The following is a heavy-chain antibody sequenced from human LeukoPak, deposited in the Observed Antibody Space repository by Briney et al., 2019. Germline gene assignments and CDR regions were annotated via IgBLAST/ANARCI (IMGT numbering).Heavy chain of an antibody. CDR2: IRYDGSNK. J-gene: IGHJ3*01. V-gene: IGHV3-30*02. Sequence: GGSLRLSCAASGFTFSSYGMHWVRQAPGKGLEWVAFIRYDGSNKCYADSVKGRFTISRDNSRNTLYLQMDSLRAEDTAVYYCAKDLLAYTMAAFDVWGQGTMVTVSS. CDR3: AKDLLAYTMAAFDV. CDR1: GFTFSSYG. D-gene: IGHD2-2*02.